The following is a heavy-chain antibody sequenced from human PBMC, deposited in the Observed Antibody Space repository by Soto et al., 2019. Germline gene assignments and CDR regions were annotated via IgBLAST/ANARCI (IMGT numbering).Heavy chain of an antibody. V-gene: IGHV4-4*07. J-gene: IGHJ4*02. CDR3: ARTKAVAGPIDV. CDR2: IYTSGST. CDR1: GGSISSYY. Sequence: ETLSLTCTVSGGSISSYYWSWIRQPAGKGLEWIGRIYTSGSTNYNPSLKSRVTMSVDTSKNQFSLKLSSVTAADTAVYDCARTKAVAGPIDVWGQGTLVTVSS. D-gene: IGHD6-19*01.